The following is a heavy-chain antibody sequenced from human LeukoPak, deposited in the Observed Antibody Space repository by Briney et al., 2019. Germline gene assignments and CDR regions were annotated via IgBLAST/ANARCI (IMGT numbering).Heavy chain of an antibody. CDR1: GFTFSIYA. J-gene: IGHJ3*02. Sequence: GGSLRLSCAAYGFTFSIYAMSWVRQAPGKGLKWVSAISGSGGSTYYADSVKGRFTISRDNSKNTLYLQMNGLRAEDTAVYYCAKPEQPFGVLDAFDIWGQGTMVTVSS. V-gene: IGHV3-23*01. CDR2: ISGSGGST. D-gene: IGHD3-3*01. CDR3: AKPEQPFGVLDAFDI.